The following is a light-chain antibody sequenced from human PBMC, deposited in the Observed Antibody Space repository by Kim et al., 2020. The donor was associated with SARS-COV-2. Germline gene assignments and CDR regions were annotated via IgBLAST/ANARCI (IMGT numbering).Light chain of an antibody. V-gene: IGLV10-54*01. CDR1: NNDGGNQG. CDR3: SAWDFTISAWV. CDR2: RND. Sequence: QTAKLTCTGNNNDGGNQGVAWLQQRRGHPPKLLSYRNDNRPSGISERFSASRSGNTASLTITGLQPEDEADYYCSAWDFTISAWVFGGGTQLTVL. J-gene: IGLJ3*02.